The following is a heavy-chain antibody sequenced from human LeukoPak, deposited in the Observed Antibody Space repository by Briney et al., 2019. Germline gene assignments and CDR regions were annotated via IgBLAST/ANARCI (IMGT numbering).Heavy chain of an antibody. J-gene: IGHJ4*02. CDR1: GGTFSSYA. CDR2: IIPIFGTA. V-gene: IGHV1-69*01. D-gene: IGHD3-10*01. Sequence: SVKVSCKASGGTFSSYAISWVRQAPGQGLEWMGGIIPIFGTANYAQKFQGRVTITADESTSTAYMELSSLRSEDTAVYYCARITSGYYYGSGAYYFDYWAREPWSPSPQ. CDR3: ARITSGYYYGSGAYYFDY.